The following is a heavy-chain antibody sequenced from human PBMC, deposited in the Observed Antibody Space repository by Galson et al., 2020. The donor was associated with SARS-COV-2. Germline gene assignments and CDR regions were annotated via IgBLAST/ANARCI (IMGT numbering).Heavy chain of an antibody. CDR2: INPSGGGT. V-gene: IGHV1-46*01. CDR3: ARDSQGGNDYNYLLF. D-gene: IGHD4-4*01. Sequence: ASVKVSCKASGYTFTSYYIHWVRQAPGQWLEWMGIINPSGGGTTYAQKFQGRVTMTRDTSTSTVYMELSSLRSEDTAVYYCARDSQGGNDYNYLLFWGQGTLVTVSS. CDR1: GYTFTSYY. J-gene: IGHJ4*02.